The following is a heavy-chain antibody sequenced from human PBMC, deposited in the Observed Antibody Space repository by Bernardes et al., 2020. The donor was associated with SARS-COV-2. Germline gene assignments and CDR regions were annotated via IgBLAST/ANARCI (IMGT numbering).Heavy chain of an antibody. Sequence: GGSLSLSCAASGFTVSSNYMGWVRQAPGKGLEWVSVIYRGGSTYYADSVKGRFSISGDNSTNTLFLQMNSLRVEDTAVYYCASRMATSWGFDYWGQGTLVTVSS. D-gene: IGHD3-16*01. J-gene: IGHJ4*02. CDR2: IYRGGST. CDR1: GFTVSSNY. V-gene: IGHV3-66*02. CDR3: ASRMATSWGFDY.